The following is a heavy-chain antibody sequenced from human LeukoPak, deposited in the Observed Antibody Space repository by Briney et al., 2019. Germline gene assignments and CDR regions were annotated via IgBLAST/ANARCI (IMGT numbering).Heavy chain of an antibody. J-gene: IGHJ6*02. CDR1: GFTFSSYA. CDR3: ATPPQWLVFDYYYGMDV. CDR2: ISYDGSNK. V-gene: IGHV3-30-3*01. Sequence: GGSLRLSCAASGFTFSSYAMHWVRQAPGKGLEWVAVISYDGSNKYYADSVKGRFTISRDNSKNTLYLQMNSLRAEDTAVYYCATPPQWLVFDYYYGMDVWGQGTTVTVSS. D-gene: IGHD6-19*01.